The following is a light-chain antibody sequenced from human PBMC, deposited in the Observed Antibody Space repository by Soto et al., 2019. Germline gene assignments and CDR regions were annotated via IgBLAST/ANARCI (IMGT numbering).Light chain of an antibody. CDR1: QSISTY. Sequence: EIQITQSPSSLCGCAPNRVIMTFRSSQSISTYLNWYQKKPGKAPNLLIYDASRLQSGVPSRFSGSGGGTDFTLSISRVQTEDFATYFCKQSYMDPITFGKGTGLEIK. CDR3: KQSYMDPIT. J-gene: IGKJ5*01. V-gene: IGKV1-39*01. CDR2: DAS.